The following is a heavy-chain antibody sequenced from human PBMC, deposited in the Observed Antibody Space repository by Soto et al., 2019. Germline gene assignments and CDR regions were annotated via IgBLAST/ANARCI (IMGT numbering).Heavy chain of an antibody. D-gene: IGHD1-26*01. Sequence: GGSLRLSCAASGFTFSSYSMNWVRQAPGKGLEWVSSISSSSSYIYYADSVKGRFTISRDNAKNSLYLQMNSLRAEDTAVYYCARGIGRSHAFDIWGQGTMVTVSS. CDR1: GFTFSSYS. CDR3: ARGIGRSHAFDI. CDR2: ISSSSSYI. J-gene: IGHJ3*02. V-gene: IGHV3-21*01.